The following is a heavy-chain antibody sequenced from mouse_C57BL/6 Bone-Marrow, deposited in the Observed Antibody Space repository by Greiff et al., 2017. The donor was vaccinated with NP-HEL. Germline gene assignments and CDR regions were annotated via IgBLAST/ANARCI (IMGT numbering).Heavy chain of an antibody. J-gene: IGHJ3*01. D-gene: IGHD1-1*01. CDR2: IYPRSGNT. V-gene: IGHV1-81*01. Sequence: QVQLQQSGAELARPGASVKLSCKASGYTFTSYGISWVQQSTGQGLEWIGEIYPRSGNTYYTEKFKGKATLTADKSSSTAYMELRSLTSEDAAVYLCERDRVRGSMAWFGGWGQGSLVTVS. CDR3: ERDRVRGSMAWFGG. CDR1: GYTFTSYG.